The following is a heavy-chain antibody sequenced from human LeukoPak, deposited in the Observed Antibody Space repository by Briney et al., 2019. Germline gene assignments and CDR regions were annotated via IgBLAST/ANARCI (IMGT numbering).Heavy chain of an antibody. Sequence: ASVTVSCKASGYTFTSYGISWVRQAPGPGLEWMGWISAYNGNTNYAQKLQGRVTMTTDTSTSTAYMELRSLRSDDTAVYYCARDQALPWFGESRDYWGQGTLVTVSS. J-gene: IGHJ4*02. CDR2: ISAYNGNT. V-gene: IGHV1-18*01. CDR3: ARDQALPWFGESRDY. CDR1: GYTFTSYG. D-gene: IGHD3-10*01.